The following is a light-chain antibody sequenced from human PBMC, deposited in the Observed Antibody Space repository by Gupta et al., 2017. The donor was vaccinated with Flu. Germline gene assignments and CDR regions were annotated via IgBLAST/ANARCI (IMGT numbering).Light chain of an antibody. J-gene: IGLJ3*02. Sequence: ALGQTARITCGGNNIGSKNVHWYQQKPGQAPVLVIYRDSNRPSGIPERFSGSNSGNTATLTISRAQAGDEADYYCQVWDSSTWGFGGGTKLTVL. CDR3: QVWDSSTWG. CDR2: RDS. CDR1: NIGSKN. V-gene: IGLV3-9*01.